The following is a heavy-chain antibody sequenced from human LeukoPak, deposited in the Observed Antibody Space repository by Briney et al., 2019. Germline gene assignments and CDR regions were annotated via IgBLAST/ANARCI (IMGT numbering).Heavy chain of an antibody. CDR2: IYYSGST. Sequence: SETLSLTCTVSGGSISSHYWSWIRQPPGKGLEWIGYIYYSGSTYYNPSLKSRVTISVDTSKNQFSLKLSSVTAADTAVYYCARGGPNIRELTPWGQGTLVTVSS. V-gene: IGHV4-59*11. J-gene: IGHJ5*02. D-gene: IGHD1-26*01. CDR1: GGSISSHY. CDR3: ARGGPNIRELTP.